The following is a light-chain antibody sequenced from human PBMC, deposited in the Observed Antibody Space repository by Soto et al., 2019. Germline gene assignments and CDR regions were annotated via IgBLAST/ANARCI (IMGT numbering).Light chain of an antibody. Sequence: QSVLTQPRSVSGSPGQSVTISCTGTISDVGCYNYVSWYQQHPGKAPKVMIYDVSERPSGVPDRFSGSKSGNTASLTISGLQAEDEADYYCCSYAGSPRYVFGTGTEVTVL. CDR1: ISDVGCYNY. CDR3: CSYAGSPRYV. CDR2: DVS. V-gene: IGLV2-11*01. J-gene: IGLJ1*01.